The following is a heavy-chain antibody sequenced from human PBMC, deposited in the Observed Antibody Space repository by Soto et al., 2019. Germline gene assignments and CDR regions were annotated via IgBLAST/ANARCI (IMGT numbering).Heavy chain of an antibody. CDR1: GGSISSGGYY. D-gene: IGHD3-10*01. CDR2: IYYSGST. Sequence: QVQLQESGPGLVKPSQTLSLTCTVSGGSISSGGYYWSWIRQHPGKGLEWLGYIYYSGSTYYNPSLKSRVXXSXDXXKNQFSLKLSSVTAADTAVYYCAKKGSVSYYAFDIWGQGTMVTVSS. CDR3: AKKGSVSYYAFDI. V-gene: IGHV4-31*03. J-gene: IGHJ3*02.